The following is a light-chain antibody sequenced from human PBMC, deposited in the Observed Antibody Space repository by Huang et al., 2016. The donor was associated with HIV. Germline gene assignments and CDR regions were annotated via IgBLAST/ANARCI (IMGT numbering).Light chain of an antibody. V-gene: IGKV3-15*01. CDR2: GAS. J-gene: IGKJ5*01. Sequence: EIVMTQSPVTLSVSPGERATLSCRASQSVSSNLAWYQQKPCQAPLLLIYGASTRATGVPARFSGSGSGTEFTLTISSLQSEDFALYYCQQYNNWPPITFGQGTRLEIK. CDR3: QQYNNWPPIT. CDR1: QSVSSN.